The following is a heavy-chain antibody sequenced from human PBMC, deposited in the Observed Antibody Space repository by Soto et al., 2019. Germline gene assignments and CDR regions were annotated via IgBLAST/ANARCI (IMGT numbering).Heavy chain of an antibody. J-gene: IGHJ6*02. V-gene: IGHV1-69*02. CDR2: IIPILGIA. Sequence: QVQLVQSGAEVKKPGSSVKVSCKASGGTFSSYTISWVRQAPGQGLEWMGRIIPILGIANYAQKFQGRVTXTXAKTTSTAYMELSSLRSEDTAVYYCARRQEDYGMDVWGQGTTVTVSS. CDR1: GGTFSSYT. CDR3: ARRQEDYGMDV.